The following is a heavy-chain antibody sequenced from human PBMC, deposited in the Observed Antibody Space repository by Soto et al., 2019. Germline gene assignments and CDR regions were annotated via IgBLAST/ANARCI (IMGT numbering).Heavy chain of an antibody. V-gene: IGHV3-15*01. Sequence: SLRLSCAASGFTFSNAWMSWVRQAPGKGLEWVGRIKSKTDGGTTDYAAPVKGRFTISRDDSKNTLYLQMNSLKTEDTAVYYCTTESYYITYYYYGMDVWGQGTTVTVSS. CDR3: TTESYYITYYYYGMDV. CDR1: GFTFSNAW. J-gene: IGHJ6*02. D-gene: IGHD3-10*01. CDR2: IKSKTDGGTT.